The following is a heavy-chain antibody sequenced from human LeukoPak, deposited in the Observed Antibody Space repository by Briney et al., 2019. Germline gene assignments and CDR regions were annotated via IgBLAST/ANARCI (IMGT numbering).Heavy chain of an antibody. D-gene: IGHD1-26*01. Sequence: ASVKVSCKASGYTFTSYDINWVRQATGQGLEWMGIINPSGGSTTYAQKFQGRVTMTRDKSTSTVYMELSSLRSDDTAVYYCAKDREIYYYYYYMDVWGKGTTVTVSS. CDR2: INPSGGST. V-gene: IGHV1-46*01. J-gene: IGHJ6*03. CDR3: AKDREIYYYYYYMDV. CDR1: GYTFTSYD.